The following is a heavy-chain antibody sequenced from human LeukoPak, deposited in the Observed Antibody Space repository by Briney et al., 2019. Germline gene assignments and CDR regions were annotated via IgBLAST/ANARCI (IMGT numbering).Heavy chain of an antibody. V-gene: IGHV3-48*04. CDR3: VRGSGGYDPIAFDS. J-gene: IGHJ4*02. Sequence: GGSLRLSCAASGFIFSGYSMNWVRQAPGKGLEWISYISSSSTSMYYADSVKGRFTISRDNPKKSPYLQMNSLRAEDTAVYHCVRGSGGYDPIAFDSWGPGTLVTVSS. CDR2: ISSSSTSM. D-gene: IGHD5-12*01. CDR1: GFIFSGYS.